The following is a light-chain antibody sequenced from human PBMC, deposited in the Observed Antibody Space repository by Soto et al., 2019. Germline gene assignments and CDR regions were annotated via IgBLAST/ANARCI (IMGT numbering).Light chain of an antibody. CDR2: RNN. J-gene: IGLJ3*02. Sequence: QSVLTQPPSASGTPGQRVTISCSGSSSNIGSNYVYWYQHLPGAAPELLIYRNNQRPSGVPDRFSGSKSGTSASLASSGLRPEDEAEYFCEACDDSLSGRNWVFGGGTTLNVL. CDR3: EACDDSLSGRNWV. V-gene: IGLV1-47*01. CDR1: SSNIGSNY.